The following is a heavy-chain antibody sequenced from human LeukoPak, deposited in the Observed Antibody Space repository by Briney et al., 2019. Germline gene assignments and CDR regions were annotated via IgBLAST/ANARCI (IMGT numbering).Heavy chain of an antibody. V-gene: IGHV3-15*01. CDR1: GFSFSNAW. CDR2: IKRKTDGGTT. D-gene: IGHD1-1*01. CDR3: TAVSGLDRHLILALH. Sequence: GGSLRLSCAASGFSFSNAWMNWVRQVPGQGLEWVGRIKRKTDGGTTDYAAPVKGRFTISRDDSYNTLYQQMNSLKTEDTAVYSCTAVSGLDRHLILALHWGQGTLVTVSS. J-gene: IGHJ4*02.